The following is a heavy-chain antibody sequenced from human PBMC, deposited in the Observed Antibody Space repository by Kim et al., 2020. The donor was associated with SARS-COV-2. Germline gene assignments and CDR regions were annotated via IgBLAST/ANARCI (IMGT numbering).Heavy chain of an antibody. J-gene: IGHJ6*02. V-gene: IGHV3-30*04. CDR2: ISYDGSKQ. CDR1: RFIFSNYA. CDR3: ARVSSSRQGYKYYYYYGMDV. D-gene: IGHD5-18*01. Sequence: GGSLRLSCAASRFIFSNYALHWVRQAPGNGLEWVSLISYDGSKQYYADSVKGRFTISRDNSKNTLYLQMNSLRAEDTAVYYCARVSSSRQGYKYYYYYGMDVWGQGATVTVSS.